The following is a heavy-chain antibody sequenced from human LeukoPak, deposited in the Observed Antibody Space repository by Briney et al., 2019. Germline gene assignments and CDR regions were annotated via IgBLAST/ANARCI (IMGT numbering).Heavy chain of an antibody. Sequence: ASVKVSCKASGYTFTSYDTNWVRQATGQGLEWMGWMNPNSGNTGYAQKFQGRVTITRSTSISTAYMELSSLRSEDTAVYYCARSSSNGGDWFDPWGQGTLVTVSS. CDR1: GYTFTSYD. CDR2: MNPNSGNT. V-gene: IGHV1-8*03. J-gene: IGHJ5*02. CDR3: ARSSSNGGDWFDP. D-gene: IGHD6-25*01.